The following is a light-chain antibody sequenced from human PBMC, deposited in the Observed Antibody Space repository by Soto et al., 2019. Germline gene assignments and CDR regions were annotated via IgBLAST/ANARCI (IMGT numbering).Light chain of an antibody. V-gene: IGLV2-14*01. CDR1: SSDVGGYNY. CDR3: SSYTSTSTPCV. CDR2: EVS. Sequence: QSVLTQXASVSGSPGQSITISCTGTSSDVGGYNYVSWYQLHPGKAPKLIIYEVSHRPSGASNHFSGYKSGNTASLTISGLQAEDEADYYCSSYTSTSTPCVFGTGTKVTVL. J-gene: IGLJ1*01.